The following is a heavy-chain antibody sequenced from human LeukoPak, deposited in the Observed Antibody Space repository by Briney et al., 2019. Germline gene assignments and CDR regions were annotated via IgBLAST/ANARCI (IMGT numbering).Heavy chain of an antibody. CDR1: GGSISSSSYY. D-gene: IGHD4-17*01. J-gene: IGHJ4*02. CDR3: ATAGAYGDYSFDY. V-gene: IGHV4-39*01. CDR2: IYYSGST. Sequence: SETLSLTCTVSGGSISSSSYYWGWIRQPPGKGLEWIGSIYYSGSTYYNPSLKSRVTISVDTSKNQFSLKLSSVTAADTAVYYCATAGAYGDYSFDYWGQGTLVTVSS.